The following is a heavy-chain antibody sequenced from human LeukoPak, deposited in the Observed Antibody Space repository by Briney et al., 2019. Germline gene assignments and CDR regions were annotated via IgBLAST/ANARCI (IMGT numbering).Heavy chain of an antibody. CDR3: ARDLWELLLSGTGDAFDI. V-gene: IGHV1-18*01. CDR2: ISAYNGNT. D-gene: IGHD1-26*01. Sequence: ASVKVSCKASGYTFTSYGISWVRQAPGQGLEWMGWISAYNGNTNYAQKLQGRVTMTTDTSTSTAYMELRSLRSDDTAVYYCARDLWELLLSGTGDAFDIWGQGTMVAVSS. CDR1: GYTFTSYG. J-gene: IGHJ3*02.